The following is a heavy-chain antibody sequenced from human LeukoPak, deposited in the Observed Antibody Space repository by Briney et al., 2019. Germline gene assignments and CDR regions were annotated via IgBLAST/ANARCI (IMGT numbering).Heavy chain of an antibody. CDR2: ISYDGSNK. D-gene: IGHD4-11*01. V-gene: IGHV3-30-3*01. CDR1: GFTFSSYA. Sequence: GGSLRLSCAASGFTFSSYAMHWVRQAPGKGLEWVAVISYDGSNKYYADSVKGRFTISRDNSKNTLYLQMSSLRAEDTAVYYCASDYSNYAGPEGYWGQGTLVTVSS. J-gene: IGHJ4*02. CDR3: ASDYSNYAGPEGY.